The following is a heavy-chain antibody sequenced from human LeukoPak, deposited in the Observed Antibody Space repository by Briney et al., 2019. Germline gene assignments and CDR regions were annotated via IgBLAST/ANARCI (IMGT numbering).Heavy chain of an antibody. Sequence: PSETLSLTCTVSGYSISSGYYWGWIRQPPGKGLEWIGSIYHSGSTYYNPSLKGRVTISVDTSKNQFSLKLSSVTAADTAVYYCASQAFSRLRGPYFDYWGQGTLDTVSS. CDR1: GYSISSGYY. J-gene: IGHJ4*02. CDR3: ASQAFSRLRGPYFDY. D-gene: IGHD4-17*01. CDR2: IYHSGST. V-gene: IGHV4-38-2*02.